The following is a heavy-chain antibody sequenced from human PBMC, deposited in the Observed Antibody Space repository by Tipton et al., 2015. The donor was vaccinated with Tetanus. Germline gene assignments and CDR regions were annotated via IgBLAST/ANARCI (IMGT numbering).Heavy chain of an antibody. J-gene: IGHJ4*02. CDR3: ARGLPRESFYLDY. Sequence: TLSLTCTVSGASINAGGYLWTWVRQHPGKGLEWIGNIYYTELTSYTPSLNSRVSISVDTSKNQFSLRLTSVTAADTAVYYCARGLPRESFYLDYWGQGKQVTVSS. CDR1: GASINAGGYL. V-gene: IGHV4-31*03. D-gene: IGHD3-3*01. CDR2: IYYTELT.